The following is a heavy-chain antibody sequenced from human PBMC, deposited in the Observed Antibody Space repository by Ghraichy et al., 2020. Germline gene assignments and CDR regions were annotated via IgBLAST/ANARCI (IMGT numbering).Heavy chain of an antibody. CDR2: ITGTANSI. V-gene: IGHV3-23*01. CDR1: GFTFSSYA. D-gene: IGHD2-2*01. J-gene: IGHJ4*02. Sequence: GGSLRLSCAASGFTFSSYAMSWVRQAPGKGLEWVSGITGTANSIYYADSVKGRFTISRDNSRNTLYLQMDSLRAEDTAVYYCAKLSYCSSVGCYHSWGQGPLVTVSS. CDR3: AKLSYCSSVGCYHS.